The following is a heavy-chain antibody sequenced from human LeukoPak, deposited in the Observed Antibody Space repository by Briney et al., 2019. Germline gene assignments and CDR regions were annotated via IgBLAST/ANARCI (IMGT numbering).Heavy chain of an antibody. CDR1: GDSVSSNSAA. J-gene: IGHJ5*02. D-gene: IGHD3-3*01. CDR3: AREIRGGIRSIFGVVISLRGSDFGFDP. V-gene: IGHV6-1*01. CDR2: TYYRSKWYN. Sequence: SQTLSLTCAISGDSVSSNSAAWNWIRQSPSRGLEWLGRTYYRSKWYNDYAVSVKSRITINPDTSKNQFSLQLNSVTPEDTAVYYCAREIRGGIRSIFGVVISLRGSDFGFDPWGQGTLVTVSS.